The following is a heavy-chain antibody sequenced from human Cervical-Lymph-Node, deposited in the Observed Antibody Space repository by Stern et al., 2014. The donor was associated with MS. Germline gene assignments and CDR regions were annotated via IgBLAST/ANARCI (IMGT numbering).Heavy chain of an antibody. CDR1: GFTFSSYD. J-gene: IGHJ6*02. CDR2: ISSSSSHI. D-gene: IGHD3-10*01. V-gene: IGHV3-21*01. Sequence: EVQLVESGGGLVKPGESLRLSCAASGFTFSSYDFNWVRQAPGKGLEWVSSISSSSSHIFYVDSLKGRFTISRDNAKNSLYLQMNSLRVEDTAVYYCARLLWSGELLPPNGLDVWGQGTTVTVSS. CDR3: ARLLWSGELLPPNGLDV.